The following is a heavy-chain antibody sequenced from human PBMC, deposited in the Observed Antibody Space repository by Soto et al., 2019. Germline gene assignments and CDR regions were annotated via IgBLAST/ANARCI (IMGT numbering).Heavy chain of an antibody. V-gene: IGHV1-8*01. J-gene: IGHJ5*02. CDR2: MNPNSGNT. CDR3: ASEPEQWLVTGGFDP. Sequence: QVQLVQSGAEVKKPGSSVTVSCKASGYNFTSYDINWVRQATGQGLEWMGWMNPNSGNTGYAQKFQGRVTMTRNTSISTAYMELSSLRSEDTAVYYCASEPEQWLVTGGFDPWGQGTLVTVSS. D-gene: IGHD6-19*01. CDR1: GYNFTSYD.